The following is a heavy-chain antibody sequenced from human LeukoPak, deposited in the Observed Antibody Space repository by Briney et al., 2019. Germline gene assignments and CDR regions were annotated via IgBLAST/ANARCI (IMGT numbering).Heavy chain of an antibody. CDR2: ISYAGSNK. CDR1: GFTFSSYA. D-gene: IGHD3-9*01. J-gene: IGHJ6*04. CDR3: ARDREFYWLSYPYYYYYGMDV. V-gene: IGHV3-30*04. Sequence: GGSLRLSCAASGFTFSSYAMHWVRQAPGKGLEWVAVISYAGSNKYYADSVKGRFTISRDNSKNTLYLQMNSLRAEDTAVYYCARDREFYWLSYPYYYYYGMDVWGKGTTVTVSS.